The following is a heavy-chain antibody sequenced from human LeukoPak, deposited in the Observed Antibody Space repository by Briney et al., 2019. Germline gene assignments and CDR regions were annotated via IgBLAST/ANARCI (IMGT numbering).Heavy chain of an antibody. J-gene: IGHJ4*02. Sequence: GGSLRLSCAASGFTFSSYSMNWVRQAPGKGLEWVSSISSSSSYIYYADSVKGRFTISRDNAKNSLYLQMNSLRAEDTAVYYCARDPGIQAAGYWGQGTLVTVSS. CDR1: GFTFSSYS. CDR3: ARDPGIQAAGY. V-gene: IGHV3-21*01. D-gene: IGHD5-18*01. CDR2: ISSSSSYI.